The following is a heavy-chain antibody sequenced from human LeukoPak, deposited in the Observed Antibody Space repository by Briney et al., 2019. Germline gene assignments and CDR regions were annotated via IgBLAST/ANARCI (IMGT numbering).Heavy chain of an antibody. CDR2: INHSGST. Sequence: PSETLSLTCAVYGGSFSGYYWSWIRQPPGKGLEWIGEINHSGSTNYNPSLKSRVTISVDTSKNQFSLKLSSVTAADTAVYHCARRHDFWSGYWISWGQGTLVTVSS. CDR1: GGSFSGYY. D-gene: IGHD3-3*01. V-gene: IGHV4-34*01. CDR3: ARRHDFWSGYWIS. J-gene: IGHJ4*02.